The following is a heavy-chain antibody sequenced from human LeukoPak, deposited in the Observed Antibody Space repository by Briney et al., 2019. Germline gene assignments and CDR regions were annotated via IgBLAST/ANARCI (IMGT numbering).Heavy chain of an antibody. Sequence: PGGSLRLSCTASGFTFDDYAMHWVRQAPGKGLQWVSLFSADGDNTYYADSVRGRFTISRDNNINSLYLQLSSLGTEDTAFYYCAKGGYSVYHFDYWGQGTLVTVSS. D-gene: IGHD5/OR15-5a*01. V-gene: IGHV3-43*02. CDR1: GFTFDDYA. J-gene: IGHJ4*02. CDR3: AKGGYSVYHFDY. CDR2: FSADGDNT.